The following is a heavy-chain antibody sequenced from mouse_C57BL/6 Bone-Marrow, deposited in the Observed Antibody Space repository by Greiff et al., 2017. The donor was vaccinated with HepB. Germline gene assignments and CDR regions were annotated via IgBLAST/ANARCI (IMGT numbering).Heavy chain of an antibody. CDR1: GYTFTDYY. Sequence: EVQLQQSGPVLVKPGASVKMSCKASGYTFTDYYMNGVKKSHGKSLEWIGVINPYNGGTSYNQKFKGKATLTVDKSSSTAYMELNSLTSEDSAVYYCARGAVVAPGYFDVWSTGTTVTVSS. CDR3: ARGAVVAPGYFDV. D-gene: IGHD1-1*01. CDR2: INPYNGGT. J-gene: IGHJ1*03. V-gene: IGHV1-19*01.